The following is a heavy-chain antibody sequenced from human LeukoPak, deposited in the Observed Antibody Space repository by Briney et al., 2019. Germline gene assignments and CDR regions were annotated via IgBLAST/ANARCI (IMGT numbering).Heavy chain of an antibody. Sequence: SETLSLTCTASGGSISGYYWSWIRQPPGKGLEWIGYMYTSGSTNYNPSLKSRVTISVDTSKSRFSLKLGSVTAADTAVYFCARQYSSSSSFDYWGQGTLVTVSS. D-gene: IGHD6-6*01. CDR2: MYTSGST. V-gene: IGHV4-4*09. J-gene: IGHJ4*02. CDR1: GGSISGYY. CDR3: ARQYSSSSSFDY.